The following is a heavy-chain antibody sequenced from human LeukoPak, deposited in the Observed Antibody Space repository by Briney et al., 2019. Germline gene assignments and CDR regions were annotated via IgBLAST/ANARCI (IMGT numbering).Heavy chain of an antibody. V-gene: IGHV1-69*04. CDR3: ARDVSVTTDGMDV. CDR1: GYTFTGYY. Sequence: SVKVSCKASGYTFTGYYMHWMRQAPGQGLEWMGRIIPILGIANYAQKFQGRVTITADKSTSTAYMELSSLRSEDTAVYYCARDVSVTTDGMDVWGQGTTVTVSS. D-gene: IGHD4-17*01. CDR2: IIPILGIA. J-gene: IGHJ6*02.